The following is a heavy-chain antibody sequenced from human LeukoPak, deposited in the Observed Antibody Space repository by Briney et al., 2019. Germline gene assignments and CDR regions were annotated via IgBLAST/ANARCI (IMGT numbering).Heavy chain of an antibody. CDR3: ARAESIAAAGY. V-gene: IGHV3-48*01. D-gene: IGHD6-13*01. CDR2: ISSSSSTI. CDR1: GFTFSSYS. Sequence: GGSLRLSCAASGFTFSSYSMNWVRQAPGKGLERVSYISSSSSTIYYADSVKGRFTISRDNAKNSLYLQMNSLRAEDTAVYYCARAESIAAAGYWGQGTLVTVSS. J-gene: IGHJ4*02.